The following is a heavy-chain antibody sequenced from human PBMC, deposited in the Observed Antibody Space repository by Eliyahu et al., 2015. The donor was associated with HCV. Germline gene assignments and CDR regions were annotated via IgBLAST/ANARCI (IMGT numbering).Heavy chain of an antibody. V-gene: IGHV1-69*01. D-gene: IGHD2-2*01. J-gene: IGHJ5*02. CDR2: IIPIFGTA. Sequence: EVKKPGSSVKVSCKASGGTFSSYAISWVRQAPGQGLEWMGGIIPIFGTANYAQKFQGRVTITADESTSTAYMELSSLTSEGTAVYYCARAGTKYCSSTSCYAAHGWFDPWGQGTLVTVSS. CDR3: ARAGTKYCSSTSCYAAHGWFDP. CDR1: GGTFSSYA.